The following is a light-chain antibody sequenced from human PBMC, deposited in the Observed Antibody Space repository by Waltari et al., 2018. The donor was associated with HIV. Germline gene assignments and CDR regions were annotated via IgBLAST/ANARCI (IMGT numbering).Light chain of an antibody. CDR1: SSNIGAGYE. V-gene: IGLV1-40*01. CDR3: QSYDSSLSGYV. J-gene: IGLJ1*01. CDR2: GTT. Sequence: QSVLTQPPSVSGAPGQRVTISCTGRSSNIGAGYEVHWYQQLPGTAPKLLIYGTTNRPSGVPDRFSGSKSGTSASLAITGLQAEDEADYYCQSYDSSLSGYVFGTGTKVTVL.